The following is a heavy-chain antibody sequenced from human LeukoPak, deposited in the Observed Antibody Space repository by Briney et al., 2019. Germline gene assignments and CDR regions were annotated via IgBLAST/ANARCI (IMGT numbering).Heavy chain of an antibody. V-gene: IGHV3-7*01. CDR2: IMEAGSET. CDR1: GFMFGDYV. CDR3: AREGTYYYDSSGPGLYYGMDV. Sequence: GGSLRLSCVASGFMFGDYVMTWVCQAPGKGLEWVATIMEAGSETFYEDSVKGRFTVSRDNAKNSLYLQMNSLRAEDTAVYYCAREGTYYYDSSGPGLYYGMDVWGQGTTVTVSS. J-gene: IGHJ6*02. D-gene: IGHD3-22*01.